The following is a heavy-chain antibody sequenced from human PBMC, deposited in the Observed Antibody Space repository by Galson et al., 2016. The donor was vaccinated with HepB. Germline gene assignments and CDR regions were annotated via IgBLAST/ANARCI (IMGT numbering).Heavy chain of an antibody. CDR2: IGSHGGST. CDR3: ARGAANNWNFGGAFDI. D-gene: IGHD1-1*01. Sequence: SLRLSCAASGFTFSRFAIHWVRQAPGKGLEYVSAIGSHGGSTNYADSVNGRFTISRDDSKNTVYLQMGSLRAEDMAVYYCARGAANNWNFGGAFDIWGQGTMVTVSS. J-gene: IGHJ3*02. CDR1: GFTFSRFA. V-gene: IGHV3-64*02.